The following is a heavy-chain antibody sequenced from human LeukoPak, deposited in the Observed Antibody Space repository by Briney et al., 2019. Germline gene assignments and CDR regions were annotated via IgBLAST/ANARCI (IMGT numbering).Heavy chain of an antibody. CDR2: IYTSGST. V-gene: IGHV4-4*07. J-gene: IGHJ4*02. CDR3: AREDYDILTGYPN. D-gene: IGHD3-9*01. CDR1: GGSISSYY. Sequence: SETLSLTCTVSGGSISSYYWGWIRQPAGKGLEWIGRIYTSGSTNYNPSLKSRVTMSVDTSKNQFSLKLSSVTAADTAVYYCAREDYDILTGYPNRGQGTLVTVSS.